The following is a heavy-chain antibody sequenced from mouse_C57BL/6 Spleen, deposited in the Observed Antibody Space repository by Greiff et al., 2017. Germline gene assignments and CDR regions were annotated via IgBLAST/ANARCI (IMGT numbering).Heavy chain of an antibody. J-gene: IGHJ4*01. D-gene: IGHD1-1*01. CDR2: INPSSGYT. CDR3: TSTVVARAMDY. Sequence: QVQLQQSGAELAKPGASVKLSCKASGYTFTSYWMHWVKQRPGQGLEWIGYINPSSGYTKYTQKFKDQATLTADKTYSTAYMQLSSQTYEDSAVYYCTSTVVARAMDYWGQGTSVTVSS. V-gene: IGHV1-7*01. CDR1: GYTFTSYW.